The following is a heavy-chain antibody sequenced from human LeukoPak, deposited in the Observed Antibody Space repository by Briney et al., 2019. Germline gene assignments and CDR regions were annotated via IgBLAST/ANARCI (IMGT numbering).Heavy chain of an antibody. CDR1: GFTFNSYS. J-gene: IGHJ6*02. CDR2: IESSSTYI. Sequence: GGSLRLSCAASGFTFNSYSMNWVRQAPGKGLEWVSSIESSSTYIYYADSVKGRFTVSRNNAENSLYLQMNSLRAEDTAVYYCSRVLYSSGWVFGGYCAMDVWGQGTTVTVSS. V-gene: IGHV3-21*01. CDR3: SRVLYSSGWVFGGYCAMDV. D-gene: IGHD6-19*01.